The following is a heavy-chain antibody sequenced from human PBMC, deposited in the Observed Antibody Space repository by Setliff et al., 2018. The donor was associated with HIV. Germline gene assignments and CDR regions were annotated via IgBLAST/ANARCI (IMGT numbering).Heavy chain of an antibody. J-gene: IGHJ4*02. CDR2: IYYSGST. Sequence: SETLSLTCTVSGGSISSSSYYWGWIRQPPGKGLEWIGSIYYSGSTYYNPSLKSRVTISVDTSKNQFSLKLRSVTAADTAVYYCARRGRIAVAGGFDYWGQGTLVTVSS. CDR3: ARRGRIAVAGGFDY. D-gene: IGHD6-19*01. V-gene: IGHV4-39*01. CDR1: GGSISSSSYY.